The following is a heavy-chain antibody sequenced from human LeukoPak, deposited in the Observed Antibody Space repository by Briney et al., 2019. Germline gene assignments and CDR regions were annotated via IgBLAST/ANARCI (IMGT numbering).Heavy chain of an antibody. CDR3: AKDIWGLVWCDSSGYSH. Sequence: ASVKVSCKASGGTFSSYAISWVRQAPGQGLEWMGGIIPIFGTANYAQKFQGRVTITADESTSTAYMELSSLRSEDTAVYYCAKDIWGLVWCDSSGYSHWGQGTLVTVSS. CDR2: IIPIFGTA. CDR1: GGTFSSYA. V-gene: IGHV1-69*01. J-gene: IGHJ4*02. D-gene: IGHD3-22*01.